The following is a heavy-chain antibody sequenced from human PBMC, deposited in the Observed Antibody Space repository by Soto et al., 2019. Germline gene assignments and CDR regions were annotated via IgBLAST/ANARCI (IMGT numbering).Heavy chain of an antibody. CDR2: IIPISDTT. Sequence: QVQLVQSGAEVKKPGSSVKVSCKASGGTFSSYAISWVRQAPGQGLEWMGGIIPISDTTNYAQKFQGRVTSTADECTSAVYMERSRLRSADTAVDYCAISQGSSTSFEIYYYYCYGMDGWGQGTTVTVPS. CDR1: GGTFSSYA. CDR3: AISQGSSTSFEIYYYYCYGMDG. D-gene: IGHD2-2*01. V-gene: IGHV1-69*01. J-gene: IGHJ6*02.